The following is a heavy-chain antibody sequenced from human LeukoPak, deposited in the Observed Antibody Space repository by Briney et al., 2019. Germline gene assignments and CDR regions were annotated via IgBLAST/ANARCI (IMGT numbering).Heavy chain of an antibody. CDR2: VHPNSGDT. V-gene: IGHV1-8*01. D-gene: IGHD1-14*01. Sequence: ASVTVPCKTSGYPFTTYEINWVRQPAAQGLEGMGWVHPNSGDTAYAQKFQGRVTMTRDTSISTAYMELTGLRSDDTAVYFRARGPRNDHWGQGTLVTVSS. CDR3: ARGPRNDH. CDR1: GYPFTTYE. J-gene: IGHJ5*02.